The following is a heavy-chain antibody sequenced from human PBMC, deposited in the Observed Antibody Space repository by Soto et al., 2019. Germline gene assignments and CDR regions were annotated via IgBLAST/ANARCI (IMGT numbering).Heavy chain of an antibody. CDR1: GGSISSGDYY. Sequence: QVQLQESGPGLAKPSQTLSLTCTVSGGSISSGDYYWSWIRQPPGKGLEWLGYIHYGGSTYYNPSLKSRVTISVDTSKNQFSLKLSSVTAADTAVYYCARRGGGVPELYFDYWGQGTLVTVSS. CDR3: ARRGGGVPELYFDY. J-gene: IGHJ4*02. CDR2: IHYGGST. D-gene: IGHD2-15*01. V-gene: IGHV4-30-4*01.